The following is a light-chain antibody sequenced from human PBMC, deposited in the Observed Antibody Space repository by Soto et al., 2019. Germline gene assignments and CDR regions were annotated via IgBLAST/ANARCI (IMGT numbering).Light chain of an antibody. V-gene: IGKV1-8*01. J-gene: IGKJ4*01. CDR2: SAS. Sequence: AIRMTQSPSSLSASTGDRVTITCRASQDISSFLAWYQQKPGKAPKLLIYSASTLQSGVPSRFSGSGSGTDCTLTISSLQSEDFATYYCQHYSNYPSTFGGGSKVEIK. CDR3: QHYSNYPST. CDR1: QDISSF.